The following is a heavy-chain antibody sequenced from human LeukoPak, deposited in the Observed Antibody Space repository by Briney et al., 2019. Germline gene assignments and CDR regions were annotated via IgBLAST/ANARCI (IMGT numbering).Heavy chain of an antibody. CDR1: GDSISTYY. D-gene: IGHD3-10*01. J-gene: IGHJ4*02. CDR3: VRASGGDGSGSL. Sequence: SETLSLTCTVSGDSISTYYWSWIRQPPGKGLEWIGYIYYSVISDYNPSLRSRVTMSVDMSTNQISLKLSSVTAADTAVYYCVRASGGDGSGSLWGQGTLVTVSS. CDR2: IYYSVIS. V-gene: IGHV4-59*01.